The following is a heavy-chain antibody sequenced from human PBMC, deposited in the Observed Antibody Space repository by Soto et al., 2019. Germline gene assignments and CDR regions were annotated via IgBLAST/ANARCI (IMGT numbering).Heavy chain of an antibody. Sequence: SETLSLTCTVSGGAMSGYYWTWIRQPAGKGLEWIGRIYSSGTTKYNPSLQSRVSMSLDTSKNQFSLRLTSVTAADTALYYCARGQRFSDWFDPWGQGTLVTVSS. CDR1: GGAMSGYY. V-gene: IGHV4-4*07. J-gene: IGHJ5*02. CDR3: ARGQRFSDWFDP. D-gene: IGHD3-3*01. CDR2: IYSSGTT.